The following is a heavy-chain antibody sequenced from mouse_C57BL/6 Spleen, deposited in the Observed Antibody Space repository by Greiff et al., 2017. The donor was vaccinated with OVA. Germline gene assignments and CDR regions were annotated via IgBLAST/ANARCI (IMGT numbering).Heavy chain of an antibody. CDR2: IDPENGDT. Sequence: EVQLQQSGAELVRPGASVKLSCTASGFNIKDDYMHWVKQRPEQGLEWIGWIDPENGDTEYASKFQGKATITADTSSNNAYLQLSSLTSEDTAVYYCTPLITTVVAPFDYWGQGTTLTVSS. CDR1: GFNIKDDY. V-gene: IGHV14-4*01. J-gene: IGHJ2*01. CDR3: TPLITTVVAPFDY. D-gene: IGHD1-1*01.